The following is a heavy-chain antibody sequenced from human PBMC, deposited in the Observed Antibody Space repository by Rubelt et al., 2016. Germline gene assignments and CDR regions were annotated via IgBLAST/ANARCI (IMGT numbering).Heavy chain of an antibody. J-gene: IGHJ3*02. CDR1: GCSISSSSYY. D-gene: IGHD2-15*01. CDR3: ARENRYCSGRSCRPGDAFDI. CDR2: IYYSGST. Sequence: GLVKPSETLSLTCTVSGCSISSSSYYWGWIRQPPGKGLEWIGSIYYSGSTYFNPSLKSRVTISVDTSKNQFSLKLSYVTAADTAVYYWARENRYCSGRSCRPGDAFDIWGQGTMVTVCS. V-gene: IGHV4-39*07.